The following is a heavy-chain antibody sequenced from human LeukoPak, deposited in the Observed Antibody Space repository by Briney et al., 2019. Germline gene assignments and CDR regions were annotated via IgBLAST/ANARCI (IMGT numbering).Heavy chain of an antibody. J-gene: IGHJ6*02. CDR1: GFTFSDYY. CDR2: ISSSGSTI. D-gene: IGHD3-16*02. V-gene: IGHV3-11*01. Sequence: GGSLRLSCAASGFTFSDYYMSWIRQAPGKGLEWVSYISSSGSTIYYADSVKGRFTISRDNAKNSLYLQMNSLRAEDTAVYYCAREAQDDVGIMITFGGVISSYGMDVWGQGTTVTVSS. CDR3: AREAQDDVGIMITFGGVISSYGMDV.